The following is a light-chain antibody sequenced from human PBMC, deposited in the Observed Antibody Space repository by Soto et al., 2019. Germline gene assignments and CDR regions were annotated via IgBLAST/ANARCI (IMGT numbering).Light chain of an antibody. CDR1: QSVSNN. V-gene: IGKV3-15*01. J-gene: IGKJ4*01. CDR3: HQYDNGPPLT. CDR2: GVS. Sequence: EIVMTQSPATLSVSPGERATLSCRASQSVSNNLSWYQQRPGQAPRLLIYGVSTRATGIPARFSGSGSGTEFTLTISSLQSEDFAVYYCHQYDNGPPLTFGGGTKVEIK.